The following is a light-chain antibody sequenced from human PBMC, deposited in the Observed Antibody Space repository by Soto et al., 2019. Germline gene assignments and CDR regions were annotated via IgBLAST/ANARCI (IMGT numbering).Light chain of an antibody. CDR1: QSVSSN. Sequence: EIVMTQSPATLSVSPGERATLSCRASQSVSSNLAWYQQKPGQAPRPLIYGASTRATGIPARFSGSGSGTEFTLTISSLQSEDFAVYYCQQYNNWPLTFGQGTKVDIK. CDR2: GAS. CDR3: QQYNNWPLT. J-gene: IGKJ1*01. V-gene: IGKV3-15*01.